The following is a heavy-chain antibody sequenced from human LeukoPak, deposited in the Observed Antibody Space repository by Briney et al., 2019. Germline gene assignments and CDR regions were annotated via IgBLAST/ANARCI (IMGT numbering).Heavy chain of an antibody. V-gene: IGHV3-72*01. CDR3: VRESRLMGTADAFDI. Sequence: GGSLRLSCAASGFPFSDHYLDWVRQAPGKGLEWLGRIKNKANSYTTYYAASVKGRFTISRDDSKNSLYLQMSSLKTEDTAVYYCVRESRLMGTADAFDIWGRGTMVTVSS. D-gene: IGHD1-7*01. CDR2: IKNKANSYTT. J-gene: IGHJ3*02. CDR1: GFPFSDHY.